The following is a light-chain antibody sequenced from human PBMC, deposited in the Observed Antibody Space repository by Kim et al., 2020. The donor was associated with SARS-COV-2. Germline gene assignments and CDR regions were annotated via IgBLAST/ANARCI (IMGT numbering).Light chain of an antibody. CDR1: NIGSKS. CDR2: YDS. V-gene: IGLV3-21*04. Sequence: VGPGKTARITWGGNNIGSKSGDWYQQKPGQAPVLVIYYDSDRPSGIPERFSGSNSGNTATLTISRVEAGDEADYYCQVWDSSRDRVFGGGTQLTVL. J-gene: IGLJ2*01. CDR3: QVWDSSRDRV.